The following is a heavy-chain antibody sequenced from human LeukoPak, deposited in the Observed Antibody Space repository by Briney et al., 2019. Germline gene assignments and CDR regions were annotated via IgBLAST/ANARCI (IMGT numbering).Heavy chain of an antibody. CDR1: GGSISSSHYY. V-gene: IGHV4-39*07. CDR2: IYYSGST. CDR3: AREQYYYDSSGYYSSLYGLDV. J-gene: IGHJ6*02. D-gene: IGHD3-22*01. Sequence: SETLSLTCTVSGGSISSSHYYWGWIRQPPGKGLEWIGSIYYSGSTYYNPSLKSRVIVSVDTTKNQFSLKMSSVTAADTAVYYCAREQYYYDSSGYYSSLYGLDVWGQGTAVTVAS.